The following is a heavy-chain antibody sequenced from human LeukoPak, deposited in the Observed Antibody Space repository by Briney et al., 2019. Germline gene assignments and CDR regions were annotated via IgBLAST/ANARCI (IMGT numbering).Heavy chain of an antibody. CDR3: AKDFHLAAAGHYFDY. Sequence: PGGSLRLSCAASGFTFSSYGMHWVRQAPGKGLEWVAVISYDGSNKYYADSVKGRFTISRDNSKNTLYLQMNSLRAEDTAVYYCAKDFHLAAAGHYFDYWGQGTLVTVSS. V-gene: IGHV3-30*18. D-gene: IGHD6-13*01. CDR2: ISYDGSNK. CDR1: GFTFSSYG. J-gene: IGHJ4*02.